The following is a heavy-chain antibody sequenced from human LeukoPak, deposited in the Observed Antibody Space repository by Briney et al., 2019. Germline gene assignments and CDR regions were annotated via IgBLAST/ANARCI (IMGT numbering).Heavy chain of an antibody. D-gene: IGHD1-26*01. CDR1: GGSISSYY. J-gene: IGHJ3*02. CDR3: ARAGLIVGAIDAFDI. CDR2: IYYSGST. V-gene: IGHV4-59*01. Sequence: SETLSLTCTVSGGSISSYYWSWIRQPPGKGLEWIGYIYYSGSTNYNPSLKSRVTISVDTSKNQFSLKLSSVTAADTAVYYCARAGLIVGAIDAFDIWGQGTMVTVSS.